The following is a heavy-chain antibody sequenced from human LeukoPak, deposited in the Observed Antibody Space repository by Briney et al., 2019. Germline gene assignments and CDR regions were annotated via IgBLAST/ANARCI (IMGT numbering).Heavy chain of an antibody. D-gene: IGHD6-13*01. J-gene: IGHJ4*02. CDR1: GGTFSSYT. Sequence: ASVKVSCKACGGTFSSYTISWVRQAPGQGLEWMGKIIPILGIANYAQKLQGRVTMTTDTSTSTAYMELRSLRSDDTAVYYCARDPSSSSWSPLGYYFDYWGQGTLVTVSS. CDR3: ARDPSSSSWSPLGYYFDY. CDR2: IIPILGIA. V-gene: IGHV1-69*04.